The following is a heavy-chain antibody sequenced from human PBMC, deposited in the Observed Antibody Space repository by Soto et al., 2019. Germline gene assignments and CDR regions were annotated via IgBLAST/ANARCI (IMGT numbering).Heavy chain of an antibody. CDR2: IKEDGTTA. CDR1: GFTFTASW. Sequence: GGSLRLSCATSGFTFTASWMTWVRQAPGKGLEWVANIKEDGTTANYVDSVKGRFTISRDNAKNSVYLQMSSLRAEDTAVYYCAKEFWGPQHWGQGTLVTVSS. D-gene: IGHD7-27*01. J-gene: IGHJ4*02. V-gene: IGHV3-7*03. CDR3: AKEFWGPQH.